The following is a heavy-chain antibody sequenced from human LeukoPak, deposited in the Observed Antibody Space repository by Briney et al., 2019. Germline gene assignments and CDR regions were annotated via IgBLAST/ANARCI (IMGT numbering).Heavy chain of an antibody. CDR1: GGSISSSSYY. CDR3: ARGRFGELGGIFFDY. J-gene: IGHJ4*02. V-gene: IGHV4-39*07. CDR2: LQYSGST. Sequence: ASETLSLTCTVSGGSISSSSYYWGWIRQPPGKGLEWIGSLQYSGSTYYNPSLKSRVTISVDTSKNQFSLKLSSVTAADTAVYYCARGRFGELGGIFFDYWGQGTLVTVSS. D-gene: IGHD3-10*01.